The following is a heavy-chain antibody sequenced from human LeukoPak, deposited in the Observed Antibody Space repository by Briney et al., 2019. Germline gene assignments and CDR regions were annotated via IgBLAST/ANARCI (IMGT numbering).Heavy chain of an antibody. CDR2: ISDSGGST. CDR3: AKSRESYWVPEFDY. D-gene: IGHD1-26*01. CDR1: GFTFSSYA. Sequence: GGSLRLSCAASGFTFSSYAMSWVRQAPGKGLEWVSAISDSGGSTYYADSVRGRFTISRDNSKNTLYLQMNSLRAEDTAVYYCAKSRESYWVPEFDYWGQGTLVTVSS. V-gene: IGHV3-23*01. J-gene: IGHJ4*02.